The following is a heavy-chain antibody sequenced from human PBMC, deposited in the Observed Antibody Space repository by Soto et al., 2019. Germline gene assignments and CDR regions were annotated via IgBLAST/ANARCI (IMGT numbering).Heavy chain of an antibody. J-gene: IGHJ6*04. Sequence: ASVKVSCKASGYTFTGYYMHWVRQAPGQGLEWMGWINPNSGGTNYAQKFQGWVTMTRDTSISTAYMELSRLRSDDTAVYYCARDSYCSGGSCSAGPTYYYYGMDVWGKGTTVTVSS. D-gene: IGHD2-15*01. CDR1: GYTFTGYY. CDR3: ARDSYCSGGSCSAGPTYYYYGMDV. CDR2: INPNSGGT. V-gene: IGHV1-2*04.